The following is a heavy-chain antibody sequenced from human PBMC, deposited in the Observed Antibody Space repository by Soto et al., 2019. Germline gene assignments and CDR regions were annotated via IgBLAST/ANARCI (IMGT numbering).Heavy chain of an antibody. Sequence: SETLSLTCTVSGGSISSYYWSWIRQPPGKGLEWIGYIYYSGITKTNPSLKSRVTISIDTSKNQFSLKLSSVTAVDTAVYYCVRLEPDCNGGSCHFVFDYRGQG. CDR3: VRLEPDCNGGSCHFVFDY. J-gene: IGHJ4*02. CDR1: GGSISSYY. D-gene: IGHD2-15*01. CDR2: IYYSGIT. V-gene: IGHV4-59*08.